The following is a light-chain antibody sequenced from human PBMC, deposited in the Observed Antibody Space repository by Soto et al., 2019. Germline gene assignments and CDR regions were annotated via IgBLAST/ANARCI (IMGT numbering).Light chain of an antibody. CDR1: QSIRSW. CDR3: QQYNSYSLFT. Sequence: DIQMTQSPSTLSASVGDRITITCRASQSIRSWLAWYQQKPGKAPKLLIYKASSLESGVPSRFSGSQSGTEFTLTISSLQPDDFATYYCQQYNSYSLFTFGPGTRVDVK. J-gene: IGKJ3*01. CDR2: KAS. V-gene: IGKV1-5*03.